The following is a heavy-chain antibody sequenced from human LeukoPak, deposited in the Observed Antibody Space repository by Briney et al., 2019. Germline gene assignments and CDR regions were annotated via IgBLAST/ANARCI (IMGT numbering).Heavy chain of an antibody. Sequence: PSETLSLTCTLSGGSISSGDYYWSWIRQPPGKGLEWIGYIYYSGSTYYNPSLKSRVTISVDTSKNQFSLKLSSVTAADTAVYYCARSRRYSSSSDYWGQGTLVTVSS. J-gene: IGHJ4*02. CDR3: ARSRRYSSSSDY. V-gene: IGHV4-30-4*08. D-gene: IGHD6-6*01. CDR1: GGSISSGDYY. CDR2: IYYSGST.